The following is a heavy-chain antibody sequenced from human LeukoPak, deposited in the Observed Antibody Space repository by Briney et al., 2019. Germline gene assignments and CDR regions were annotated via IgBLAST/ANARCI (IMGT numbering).Heavy chain of an antibody. CDR3: ATGEDIVVVPAAWGFDY. D-gene: IGHD2-2*01. CDR2: IIPIFGTA. CDR1: GYTFTSYG. Sequence: GASVKVSCKASGYTFTSYGISWVRQAPGQGLEWMGWIIPIFGTANYAQKFQGRVTITADESTSTAYMELSSLRSEDTAVYYCATGEDIVVVPAAWGFDYWGQGTLVTVSS. V-gene: IGHV1-69*13. J-gene: IGHJ4*02.